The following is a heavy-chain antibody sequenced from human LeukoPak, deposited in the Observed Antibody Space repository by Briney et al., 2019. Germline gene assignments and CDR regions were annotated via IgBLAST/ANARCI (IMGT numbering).Heavy chain of an antibody. CDR3: AREYCSSTSCYPDI. D-gene: IGHD2-2*01. V-gene: IGHV1-18*01. Sequence: APVNVSCKASGYTFTSYGISWVRQAPGQGLEWMGWISAYNGNTNYAQKLQGRVTMTTDTSTSTAYMELRSLRSDDTAVYYCAREYCSSTSCYPDIWGQGTMVTVSS. J-gene: IGHJ3*02. CDR2: ISAYNGNT. CDR1: GYTFTSYG.